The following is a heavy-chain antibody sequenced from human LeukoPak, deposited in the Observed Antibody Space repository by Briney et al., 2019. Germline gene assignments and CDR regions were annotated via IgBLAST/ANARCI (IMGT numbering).Heavy chain of an antibody. CDR1: GFTFSNAW. CDR2: ISSSGSTI. D-gene: IGHD6-19*01. V-gene: IGHV3-11*01. Sequence: GGSLRLSCAASGFTFSNAWLSWVRQAPGKGLEWVSYISSSGSTIYYADSVKGRFTISRDNAKNSLYLQMNSLRAEDTAVYYCARDEVGWQRDYWGQGTLVTVSS. CDR3: ARDEVGWQRDY. J-gene: IGHJ4*02.